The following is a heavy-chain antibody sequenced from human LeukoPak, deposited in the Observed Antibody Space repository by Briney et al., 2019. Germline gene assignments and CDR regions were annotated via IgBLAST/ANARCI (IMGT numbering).Heavy chain of an antibody. CDR2: IYSGGST. CDR1: GFTVSRNY. CDR3: ARDPGTAMDY. Sequence: GGSLRLSCAASGFTVSRNYMSWVRHAPGKGLEGVSVIYSGGSTYYADSVKGRFTISRDNSKNTLYLQMNSLRAEDTAVYYCARDPGTAMDYWGQGNLVTVSS. V-gene: IGHV3-53*01. D-gene: IGHD5-18*01. J-gene: IGHJ4*02.